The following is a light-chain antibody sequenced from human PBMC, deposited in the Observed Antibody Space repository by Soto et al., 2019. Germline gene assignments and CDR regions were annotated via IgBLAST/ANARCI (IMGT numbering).Light chain of an antibody. V-gene: IGLV1-44*01. CDR3: AAWEDSLNGCV. J-gene: IGLJ1*01. CDR1: SSNIGAGYS. CDR2: SDN. Sequence: QSVLAQQPSVSGVPGPRVTISCTGSSSNIGAGYSVSWYQQFAGTAPRLLIYSDNQLPSGVPDRFSSSKSGASASLAISGLQSEDEADFCCAAWEDSLNGCVFGTGTKVTGL.